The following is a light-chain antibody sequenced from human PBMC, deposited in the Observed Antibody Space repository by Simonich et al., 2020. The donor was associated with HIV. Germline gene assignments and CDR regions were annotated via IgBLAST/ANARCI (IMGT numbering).Light chain of an antibody. CDR2: DVT. Sequence: QSALTQPASVSGSPGQSITISCTGTSSDVGSYNLVSWYQQHPGKAPKLMIFDVTRRPSWVSNRFSGSKSGNTASLTISGLQAEDEADYYCSSYTSSLVIFGGGTKLTVL. J-gene: IGLJ2*01. V-gene: IGLV2-14*02. CDR1: SSDVGSYNL. CDR3: SSYTSSLVI.